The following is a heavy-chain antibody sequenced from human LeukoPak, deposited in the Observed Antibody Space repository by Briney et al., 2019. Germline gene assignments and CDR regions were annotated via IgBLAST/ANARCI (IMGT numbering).Heavy chain of an antibody. D-gene: IGHD2-21*02. CDR2: ICSTGTT. CDR1: GGSISSYY. CDR3: ARGPYCGGDCYFDS. J-gene: IGHJ4*02. Sequence: SETLSLTCTVSGGSISSYYWSWIRQPAGKRLEWIGRICSTGTTNYNPSLKSRVTMSVDTSKNLFSLKLTSVTAADTAVYYCARGPYCGGDCYFDSWGQGTLVTVSS. V-gene: IGHV4-4*07.